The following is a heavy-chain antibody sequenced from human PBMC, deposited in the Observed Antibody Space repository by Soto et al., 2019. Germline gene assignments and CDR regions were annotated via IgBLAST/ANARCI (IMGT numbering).Heavy chain of an antibody. Sequence: SETLPLTCAVSGGSISSSNLWSWVRRPPGKGLEWIGEIYHSGSTNYNPSLKSRVTISVDKSKNQFSLKLSSVTAADTAAYYCARVRGGIRPPLVQNYFDYWGQGTLVTVSS. CDR1: GGSISSSNL. J-gene: IGHJ4*02. CDR2: IYHSGST. CDR3: ARVRGGIRPPLVQNYFDY. V-gene: IGHV4-4*02. D-gene: IGHD2-2*01.